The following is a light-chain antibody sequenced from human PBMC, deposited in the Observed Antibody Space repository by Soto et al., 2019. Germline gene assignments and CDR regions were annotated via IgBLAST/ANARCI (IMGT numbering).Light chain of an antibody. Sequence: DIQMTQSPSTLSGSVGDRLTITCRASQTISSWLAWYQQKQGKXPKXXIYKASTLKSGVPPRFSGSGSGTDFTIAISSLQPEDSETYYCLQDINYPWTFGQGTKVDIK. CDR2: KAS. CDR3: LQDINYPWT. CDR1: QTISSW. V-gene: IGKV1-5*03. J-gene: IGKJ1*01.